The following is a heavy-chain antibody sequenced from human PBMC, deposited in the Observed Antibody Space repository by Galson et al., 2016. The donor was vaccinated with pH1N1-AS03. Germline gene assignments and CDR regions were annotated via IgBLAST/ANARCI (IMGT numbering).Heavy chain of an antibody. J-gene: IGHJ4*02. Sequence: QSGAEVKKPGESLKIACKASDYIFTNYWIGWVRRVPGKGLEWMGVIYPGDSDTTYSPSFQGQVTISADKSISTAYLRLNSLKASDTAMYYCARGDGYNYYFDYWGQGTLVTVSS. V-gene: IGHV5-51*03. CDR3: ARGDGYNYYFDY. CDR1: DYIFTNYW. CDR2: IYPGDSDT. D-gene: IGHD5-24*01.